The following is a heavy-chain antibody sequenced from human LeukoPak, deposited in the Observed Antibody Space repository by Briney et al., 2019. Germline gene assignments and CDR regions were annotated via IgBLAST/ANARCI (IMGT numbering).Heavy chain of an antibody. Sequence: ASVKVSCKASGYTFTSYGISWVRQAPGQGLEWMGWISAYNGNTNYAQKLQGRVTMTTDTSTSTAYMELRSLRSDDTAVYYCARDQPPYYDFWSGYSNPVGYFDYWGQGTLVTVSS. CDR1: GYTFTSYG. CDR3: ARDQPPYYDFWSGYSNPVGYFDY. CDR2: ISAYNGNT. J-gene: IGHJ4*02. D-gene: IGHD3-3*01. V-gene: IGHV1-18*01.